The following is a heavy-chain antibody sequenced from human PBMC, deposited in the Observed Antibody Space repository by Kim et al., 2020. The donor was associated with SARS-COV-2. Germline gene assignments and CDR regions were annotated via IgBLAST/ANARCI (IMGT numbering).Heavy chain of an antibody. V-gene: IGHV4-39*07. Sequence: SETLSLTCTVSGGSISSSSYYWGWIRQPPGKGLEWIGSIYYSGSTYYNPSLKSRVTISVDTSKNQFSLKLSSVTAADTAVYYCARKRGSLDAFDIWGQWT. CDR1: GGSISSSSYY. CDR3: ARKRGSLDAFDI. CDR2: IYYSGST. J-gene: IGHJ3*02.